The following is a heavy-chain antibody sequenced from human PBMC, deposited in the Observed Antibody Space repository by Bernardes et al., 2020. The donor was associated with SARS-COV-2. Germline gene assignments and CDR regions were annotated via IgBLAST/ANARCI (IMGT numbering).Heavy chain of an antibody. CDR1: GYTFTGYY. CDR2: INPNSGGT. Sequence: ASVKVSCKASGYTFTGYYMHWVRQAPGQGLEWMGWINPNSGGTNYAQKFQGWVTMTRDTSISTAYMELSRLRSDDTAVYYCARGTYYYDSSGYPYDPWGQGTLVTVSP. V-gene: IGHV1-2*04. CDR3: ARGTYYYDSSGYPYDP. J-gene: IGHJ5*02. D-gene: IGHD3-22*01.